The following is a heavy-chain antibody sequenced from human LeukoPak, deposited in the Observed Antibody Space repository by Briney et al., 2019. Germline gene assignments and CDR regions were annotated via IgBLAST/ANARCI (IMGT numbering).Heavy chain of an antibody. D-gene: IGHD6-13*01. Sequence: GGSLRLSCAASGFIFSSYWMHWVRHAPGKGLAWVSRINTDGSSTSYADSVKGRFTISRDNAKNTLYLQMNSLRAEDTAVYYCVMYSRADYWGQGTLVTVSS. CDR2: INTDGSST. CDR1: GFIFSSYW. V-gene: IGHV3-74*01. CDR3: VMYSRADY. J-gene: IGHJ4*02.